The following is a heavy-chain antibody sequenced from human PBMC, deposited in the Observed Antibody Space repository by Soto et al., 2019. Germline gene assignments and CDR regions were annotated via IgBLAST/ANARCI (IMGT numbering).Heavy chain of an antibody. CDR3: ARWWNDEEWVETMDV. V-gene: IGHV3-33*01. Sequence: QVQLVESGGGVVQPGRSLRLCCAASGFSFSSYGMHWVRQAPGKGLEWVAVIYYDGSNEYYSDSVKGRFTISRDNSKNTLYLQTNSLRVEDTAVYYCARWWNDEEWVETMDVWGQGTTVTVSS. CDR1: GFSFSSYG. J-gene: IGHJ6*02. D-gene: IGHD1-1*01. CDR2: IYYDGSNE.